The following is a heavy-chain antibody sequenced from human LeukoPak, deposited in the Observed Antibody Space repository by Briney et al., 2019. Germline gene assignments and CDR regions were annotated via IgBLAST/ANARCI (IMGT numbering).Heavy chain of an antibody. CDR2: IYYDGTT. CDR1: GGSISSSGNY. J-gene: IGHJ5*02. D-gene: IGHD4/OR15-4a*01. CDR3: VRQRLWSDL. V-gene: IGHV4-39*01. Sequence: TLSLTCTVSGGSISSSGNYWSWIRQPPGKSLEWIGNIYYDGTTYYNPSLKSRVSISVDTSKKQFALNLSSMTAADTAVYYCVRQRLWSDLWGQGILVTVSS.